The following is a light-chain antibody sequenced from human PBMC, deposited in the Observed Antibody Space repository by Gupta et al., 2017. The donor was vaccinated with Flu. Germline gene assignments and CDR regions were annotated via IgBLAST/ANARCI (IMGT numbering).Light chain of an antibody. V-gene: IGKV3-20*01. CDR1: QSVSSSF. J-gene: IGKJ1*01. CDR3: QQFVSSPWM. Sequence: ERATLSCRASQSVSSSFLAWYQQRPGQAPRLLIYGASGRDTGIPDRFSGSGSGTDFTLTISRLEPEDFAVYYCQQFVSSPWMFGQGTKVEIK. CDR2: GAS.